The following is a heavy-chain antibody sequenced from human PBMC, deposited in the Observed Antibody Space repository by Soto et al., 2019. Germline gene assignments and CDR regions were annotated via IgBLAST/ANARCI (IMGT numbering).Heavy chain of an antibody. D-gene: IGHD1-1*01. CDR1: GFTFSSYA. CDR2: ISGSGGST. V-gene: IGHV3-23*01. J-gene: IGHJ4*02. CDR3: AKDEYNWNDVGYFDY. Sequence: GGSLRLSCAASGFTFSSYAMSWVRQVPGKGLEWVSAISGSGGSTYYADSVKGRFTISRDNSKNTLYLQMNSLRAEDTAVYYCAKDEYNWNDVGYFDYWGQGTLVTVSS.